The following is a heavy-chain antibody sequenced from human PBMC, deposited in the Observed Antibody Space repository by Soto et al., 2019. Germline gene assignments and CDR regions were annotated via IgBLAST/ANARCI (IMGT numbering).Heavy chain of an antibody. Sequence: EVQLVESGGGLVKPGGSLRLSCAASGFTFTYVWMNWVRQAPGKGLEWVGRIKSKTDGGTTDYAAPVTGRFTISRDDSKNTLYLQMNSLKTEDTAVYYCTRVLEGSGSTASYWGQGTLVTVSS. D-gene: IGHD3-10*01. CDR1: GFTFTYVW. J-gene: IGHJ4*02. CDR3: TRVLEGSGSTASY. V-gene: IGHV3-15*07. CDR2: IKSKTDGGTT.